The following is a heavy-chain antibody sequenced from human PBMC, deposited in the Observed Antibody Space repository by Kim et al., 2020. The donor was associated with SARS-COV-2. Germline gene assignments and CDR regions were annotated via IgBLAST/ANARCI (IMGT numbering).Heavy chain of an antibody. J-gene: IGHJ4*02. CDR2: DGSEG. V-gene: IGHV3-7*03. CDR3: ASTQAFDY. Sequence: DGSEGHYVDSVKGRFTISRDNAKNSLYLQMKSLRAEDTAVYYCASTQAFDYWGQGTLVTVSS.